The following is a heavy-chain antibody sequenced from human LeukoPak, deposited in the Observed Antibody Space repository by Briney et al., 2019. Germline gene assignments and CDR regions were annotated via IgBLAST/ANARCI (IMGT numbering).Heavy chain of an antibody. V-gene: IGHV3-21*01. CDR1: GFTFSSYS. J-gene: IGHJ3*02. D-gene: IGHD3-22*01. CDR3: ASLPLINYYDSSGYYLDAFDI. CDR2: ISSSSSYI. Sequence: GGSLRLSCAASGFTFSSYSMNWVRQAPGKGLEWVSSISSSSSYIYYADSVKGRFTISRDNAKNSLYLQMNSLRAEDTAVYHCASLPLINYYDSSGYYLDAFDIWGQGTMVTVSS.